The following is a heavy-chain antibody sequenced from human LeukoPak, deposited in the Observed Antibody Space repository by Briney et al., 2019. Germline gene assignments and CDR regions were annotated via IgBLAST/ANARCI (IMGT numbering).Heavy chain of an antibody. Sequence: ASVKVSCKASVYTFTSYGISWVGQAPGQGLEWMGWISAYNGNTNYAQKLQGRVTMTTDTSTSTAYMELRSLRSDDTAVYYCARAWDYGSGSYYNYWGQGTLVTVSS. D-gene: IGHD3-10*01. V-gene: IGHV1-18*01. CDR2: ISAYNGNT. CDR3: ARAWDYGSGSYYNY. J-gene: IGHJ4*02. CDR1: VYTFTSYG.